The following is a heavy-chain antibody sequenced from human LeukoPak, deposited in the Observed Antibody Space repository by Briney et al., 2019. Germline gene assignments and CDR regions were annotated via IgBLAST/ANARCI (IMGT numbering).Heavy chain of an antibody. CDR1: GFTVSSNY. J-gene: IGHJ4*02. Sequence: GGSLRLSCAASGFTVSSNYMSWSRRAPGRGLEWVSVIYSGGSTYYADSVKGRFTISRDNSKNTLYLQMNSLRAEDTAVYYCARGTRRPFDYWGQGTLVTVSS. CDR3: ARGTRRPFDY. V-gene: IGHV3-66*01. CDR2: IYSGGST.